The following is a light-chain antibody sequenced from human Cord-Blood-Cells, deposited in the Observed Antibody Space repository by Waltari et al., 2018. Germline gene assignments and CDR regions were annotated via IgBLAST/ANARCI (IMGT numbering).Light chain of an antibody. Sequence: DIQMTQSPSSLSASVGHRVTITCRASQSISSYLNWYQQKPRKAPKLLIYAASSLQSGVPSRFSGSGSGTDFTLTISSLQPEDFATYYCQQSYSTPPTFGGGTKVEIK. CDR2: AAS. V-gene: IGKV1-39*01. CDR1: QSISSY. CDR3: QQSYSTPPT. J-gene: IGKJ4*01.